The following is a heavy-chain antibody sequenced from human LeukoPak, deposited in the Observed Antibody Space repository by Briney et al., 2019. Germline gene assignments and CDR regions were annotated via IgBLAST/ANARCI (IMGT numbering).Heavy chain of an antibody. D-gene: IGHD6-19*01. Sequence: GGSLRLSCAASGFTFSSYSTNWVRQAPGKGLEWVPSISSGSTYIYYADSVKGRFTISRDNAKNSLYLQMNSLRAEDTAVYYCARKGIAVAGASDAFDIWGQGTMVTVSS. CDR2: ISSGSTYI. J-gene: IGHJ3*02. CDR1: GFTFSSYS. CDR3: ARKGIAVAGASDAFDI. V-gene: IGHV3-21*01.